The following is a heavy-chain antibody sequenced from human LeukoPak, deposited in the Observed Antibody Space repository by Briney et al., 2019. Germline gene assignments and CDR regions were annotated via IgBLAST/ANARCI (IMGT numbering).Heavy chain of an antibody. V-gene: IGHV3-23*01. CDR2: LSGSGGTT. D-gene: IGHD6-19*01. CDR1: GFTFSNYD. Sequence: PGGSLRLSCAASGFTFSNYDMSWVRQAPGKGLEWVSALSGSGGTTYYADSVKGRFTISRDNSKNTLYLQMNSLRAEDTALYYCAKTSGWPYYFDYWRQETLLTVSS. J-gene: IGHJ4*02. CDR3: AKTSGWPYYFDY.